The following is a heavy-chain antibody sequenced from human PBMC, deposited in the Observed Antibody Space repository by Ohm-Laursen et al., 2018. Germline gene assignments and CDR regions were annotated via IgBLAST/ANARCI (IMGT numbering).Heavy chain of an antibody. CDR1: GFTVYNNY. CDR2: IYSGGYT. V-gene: IGHV3-66*01. D-gene: IGHD1-1*01. J-gene: IGHJ4*02. CDR3: ASGPYGEGTDG. Sequence: SLRLSCTASGFTVYNNYMTWVRQAPGKGLEWVSVIYSGGYTWYADSVKGRFTISRDNSKNTLYLQMNSLRVEDAAVYYCASGPYGEGTDGRGQGTLVTVSS.